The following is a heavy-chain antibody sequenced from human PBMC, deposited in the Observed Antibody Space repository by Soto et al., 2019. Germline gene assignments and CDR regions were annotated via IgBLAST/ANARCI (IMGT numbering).Heavy chain of an antibody. V-gene: IGHV1-18*01. CDR1: GYTFTSYG. CDR2: ISAYNGNT. CDR3: ARSRGPYCSGDSCYSDSWFDP. J-gene: IGHJ5*02. Sequence: ASVKVSCKASGYTFTSYGISWVRQAPGQGLEWMGWISAYNGNTNYAQKLQGRVTMTTDTSTSTAYMELRSLRSVTAADTAAYYCARSRGPYCSGDSCYSDSWFDPWGQGTLVTVSS. D-gene: IGHD2-15*01.